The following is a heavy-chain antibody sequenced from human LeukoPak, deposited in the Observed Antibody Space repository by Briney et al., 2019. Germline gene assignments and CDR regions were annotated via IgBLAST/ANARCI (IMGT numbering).Heavy chain of an antibody. J-gene: IGHJ4*02. D-gene: IGHD5-18*01. Sequence: PGGSLRLSCAASGFTFSSYWMSWVRQAPGKGLEWVAYIKKDGSETYYVDSVKGRFTISRDNAKNSLYLQMNSLRTEDTAVYYCASERVDTAMFDRCYFDYWGQGTLVTVSS. V-gene: IGHV3-7*01. CDR1: GFTFSSYW. CDR2: IKKDGSET. CDR3: ASERVDTAMFDRCYFDY.